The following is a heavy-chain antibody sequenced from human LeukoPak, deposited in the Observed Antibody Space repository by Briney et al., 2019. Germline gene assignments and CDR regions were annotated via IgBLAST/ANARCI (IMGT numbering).Heavy chain of an antibody. V-gene: IGHV1-69*02. D-gene: IGHD4-17*01. J-gene: IGHJ6*02. CDR1: GYTFTSYY. CDR3: ARKGTVTTPLYYYGMDV. CDR2: IIPILGIA. Sequence: SVKVSCKASGYTFTSYYMHWVRQAPGQGLEWMGRIIPILGIANYAQKFQGRVTITADKSTSTAYMELSSLRSEDTAVYYCARKGTVTTPLYYYGMDVWGQGTTVTVSS.